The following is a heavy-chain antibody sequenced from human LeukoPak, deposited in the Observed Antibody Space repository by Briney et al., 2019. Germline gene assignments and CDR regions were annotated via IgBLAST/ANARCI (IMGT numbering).Heavy chain of an antibody. J-gene: IGHJ6*02. CDR2: ISLNGSNK. V-gene: IGHV3-30*18. CDR3: AKAGLSSYYGIDV. Sequence: PGGSLRLSCAASGFTFSSYGMHWVRQAPGKGLEWVTVISLNGSNKYYADSVKGRFTISRDNSKNTLYLQMNSLRAEDTAVYYCAKAGLSSYYGIDVWGQGTTVTVYS. CDR1: GFTFSSYG.